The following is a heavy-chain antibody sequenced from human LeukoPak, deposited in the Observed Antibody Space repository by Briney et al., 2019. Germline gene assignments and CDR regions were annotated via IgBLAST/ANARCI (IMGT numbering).Heavy chain of an antibody. CDR1: GYTFTGYH. Sequence: ASVKVPCKASGYTFTGYHMHWVRQAPGQGLEWMGRINPNSGDTNYAQKFQGRVTMTRDTSISTAYMELSRLRFDDTAVYYCARDYCSSTSCLFDYWGQGTLVTVSS. D-gene: IGHD2-2*01. CDR2: INPNSGDT. J-gene: IGHJ4*02. CDR3: ARDYCSSTSCLFDY. V-gene: IGHV1-2*06.